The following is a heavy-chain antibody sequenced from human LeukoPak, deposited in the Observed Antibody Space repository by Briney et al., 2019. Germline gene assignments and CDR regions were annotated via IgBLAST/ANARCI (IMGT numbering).Heavy chain of an antibody. CDR2: INHSGST. J-gene: IGHJ5*02. Sequence: SETLSLTCIVSGGSISSGDYYWSWIRQPPGKGLEWIGYINHSGSTYYKPSLKSRVTISVDRSKNHFSLNLSYVTAADTALYYCASETDYSHPNWFDPWGQGTLVTVSS. CDR1: GGSISSGDYY. CDR3: ASETDYSHPNWFDP. D-gene: IGHD4-11*01. V-gene: IGHV4-30-2*01.